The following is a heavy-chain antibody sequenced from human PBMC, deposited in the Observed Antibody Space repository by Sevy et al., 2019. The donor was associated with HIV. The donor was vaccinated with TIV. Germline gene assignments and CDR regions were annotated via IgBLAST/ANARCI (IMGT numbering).Heavy chain of an antibody. V-gene: IGHV3-30-3*01. J-gene: IGHJ4*02. CDR3: ARGLVDHYYGSGSYYY. D-gene: IGHD3-10*01. CDR1: GFTFSSYA. Sequence: GGSLRLSCAASGFTFSSYAMHWVRQAPGKGLEWVAVISYDGSNKYYADSVKGRFTISRDNSKNTLYLQMNSLRAEDTAVYYCARGLVDHYYGSGSYYYWGQGTLVTVSS. CDR2: ISYDGSNK.